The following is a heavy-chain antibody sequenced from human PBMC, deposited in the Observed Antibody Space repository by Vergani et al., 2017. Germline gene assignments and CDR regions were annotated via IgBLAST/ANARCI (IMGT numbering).Heavy chain of an antibody. V-gene: IGHV1-18*01. J-gene: IGHJ5*02. CDR1: GYTFTSYG. CDR3: ARDEEVVRGTGWFDP. CDR2: ISAYNGYK. Sequence: QVQLVQSGAEVKKPGASVKVSCKASGYTFTSYGISWVRQAPGQGLEGMGWISAYNGYKNYAQKLQGRVTMTTDTATSTAYMELRSLRADDTAVYYCARDEEVVRGTGWFDPWGQGTLVTVSS. D-gene: IGHD3-10*01.